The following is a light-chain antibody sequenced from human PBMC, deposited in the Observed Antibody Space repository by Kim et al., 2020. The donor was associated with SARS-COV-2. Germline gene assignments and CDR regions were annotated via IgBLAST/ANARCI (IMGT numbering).Light chain of an antibody. V-gene: IGLV1-47*01. CDR2: RTS. Sequence: QSVLTQPPSASGTPGQRVTISCSGSSSNIGSNYVYWYQQLPGTAPKVLIYRTSQRPSGVPGRFSASKSGTSASLAISGLRSEDEADYYCAAWVDSLSGPLVFGGGTQLTVL. CDR1: SSNIGSNY. CDR3: AAWVDSLSGPLV. J-gene: IGLJ3*02.